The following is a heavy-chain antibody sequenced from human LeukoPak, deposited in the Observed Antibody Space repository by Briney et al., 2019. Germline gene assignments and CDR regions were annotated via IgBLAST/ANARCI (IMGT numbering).Heavy chain of an antibody. CDR1: GGSISSYY. CDR3: ARDGLAATHFDL. D-gene: IGHD2-15*01. V-gene: IGHV4-59*01. CDR2: IYYSGST. Sequence: SETLSLTCTVSGGSISSYYWSWIRQPPGKGLEWIGYIYYSGSTNYNPSLKSRVTISVDTSKNQFSLKLSSVTAADTAVYYCARDGLAATHFDLWGRGTLVTVSS. J-gene: IGHJ2*01.